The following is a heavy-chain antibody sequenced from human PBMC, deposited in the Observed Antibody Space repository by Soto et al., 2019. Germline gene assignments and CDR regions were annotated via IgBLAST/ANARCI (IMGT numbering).Heavy chain of an antibody. CDR2: ISHDGTNR. J-gene: IGHJ4*02. D-gene: IGHD3-3*01. CDR1: GFAFNIYA. CDR3: GRSSGVSTPDFDY. V-gene: IGHV3-30-3*01. Sequence: GGSLRLSCAASGFAFNIYAIHWVRQAPGKGLEWVAVISHDGTNRYYTVSVRGRFTISRDNFKNTVYLEMDSLRADDTAVYYCGRSSGVSTPDFDYWGQGTLVTVSS.